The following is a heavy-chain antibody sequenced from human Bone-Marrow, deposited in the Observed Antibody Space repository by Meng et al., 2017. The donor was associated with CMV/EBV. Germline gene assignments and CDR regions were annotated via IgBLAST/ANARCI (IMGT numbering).Heavy chain of an antibody. Sequence: SETLSLTCTVSGGSISSYYWSWIRQPPGKGLEWIGYIYYSGSTNYNPSLKSRVTISVDTSKNQFSLKLSSVTAADTAVYYCASLAAAGTLYNWFAPWGQGPRVTCSS. CDR1: GGSISSYY. V-gene: IGHV4-59*01. D-gene: IGHD6-13*01. CDR3: ASLAAAGTLYNWFAP. CDR2: IYYSGST. J-gene: IGHJ5*02.